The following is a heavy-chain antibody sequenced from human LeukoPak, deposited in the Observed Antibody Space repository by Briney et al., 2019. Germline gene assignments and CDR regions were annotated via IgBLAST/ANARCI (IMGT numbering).Heavy chain of an antibody. Sequence: GGSLRLSCEASGFTFGYYAMTWVRQAPGKGLDWVSAISTSGGGTNYADSVKGRFTISRDNSKNTVFLQMNSLRAEDTAVYYCAKGACTNTNCYYLASPYHFYYYMDGWGKGSAVAVSS. CDR2: ISTSGGGT. CDR3: AKGACTNTNCYYLASPYHFYYYMDG. CDR1: GFTFGYYA. J-gene: IGHJ6*03. D-gene: IGHD2-2*01. V-gene: IGHV3-23*01.